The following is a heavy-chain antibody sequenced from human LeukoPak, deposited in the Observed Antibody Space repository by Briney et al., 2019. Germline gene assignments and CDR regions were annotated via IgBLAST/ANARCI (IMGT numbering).Heavy chain of an antibody. Sequence: GGSLRLSCAASGFTFSNAWMSWVRQAPGKGLEWVGRIKSKTDGGTTDYAAPVKGRFTISRDDSKNTLYLQMNSLKTEDTAVYYCTTGIEWRVPDPVGDAFDIWGQGTMVTVSS. CDR1: GFTFSNAW. V-gene: IGHV3-15*01. D-gene: IGHD5-12*01. CDR2: IKSKTDGGTT. J-gene: IGHJ3*02. CDR3: TTGIEWRVPDPVGDAFDI.